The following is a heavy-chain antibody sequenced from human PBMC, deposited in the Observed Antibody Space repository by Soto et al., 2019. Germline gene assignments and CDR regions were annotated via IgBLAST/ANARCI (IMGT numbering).Heavy chain of an antibody. V-gene: IGHV3-74*01. J-gene: IGHJ4*02. CDR3: TRKLTGTDS. CDR1: GFTFSSYW. Sequence: EVQLVESGGGLVQPGGSLRRSCAVSGFTFSSYWMHWVCQAPGKGLVWVSGINSDGSSTRYADSVKGRFTISRDNAKNTLYLQMNSLRAEDTAVYHCTRKLTGTDSWGQGTLVTVSS. CDR2: INSDGSST. D-gene: IGHD1-1*01.